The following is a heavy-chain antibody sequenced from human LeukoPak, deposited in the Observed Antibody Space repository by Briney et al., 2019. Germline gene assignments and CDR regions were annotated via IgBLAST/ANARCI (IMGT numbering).Heavy chain of an antibody. CDR3: ARLNRRDGYNPDNWFDP. Sequence: SETLSLTCTVSGGSISSYYWGWIRQPPGKGLEWIGYIYYSGSTNYNPSLKSRVTISVDTSKNQFSLKLSSVTAADTAVYYCARLNRRDGYNPDNWFDPWGQGTLVTVSS. D-gene: IGHD5-24*01. CDR1: GGSISSYY. J-gene: IGHJ5*02. CDR2: IYYSGST. V-gene: IGHV4-59*01.